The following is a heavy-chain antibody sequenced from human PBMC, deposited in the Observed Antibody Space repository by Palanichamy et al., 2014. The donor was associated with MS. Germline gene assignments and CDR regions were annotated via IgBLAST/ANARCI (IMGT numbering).Heavy chain of an antibody. V-gene: IGHV3-9*01. CDR2: ISWNSGSV. D-gene: IGHD5-12*01. Sequence: EVQLVESWGRSLVQRGRSLRLSCAASGFSFDDYAMHWVRQAPGKGLEWVSGISWNSGSVGYADSVKGRFTISRDNAKNSLYLQMNSLRAEDTALYYCARRSGYYQFDYWGQGTLVTVSS. CDR3: ARRSGYYQFDY. J-gene: IGHJ4*02. CDR1: GFSFDDYA.